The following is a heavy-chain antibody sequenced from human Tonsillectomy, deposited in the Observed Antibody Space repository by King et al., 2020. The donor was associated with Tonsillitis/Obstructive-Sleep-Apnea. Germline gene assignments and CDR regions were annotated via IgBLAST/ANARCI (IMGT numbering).Heavy chain of an antibody. CDR1: GGSLSTYY. Sequence: VQLQESGPGLVKPSETLSLTCTVSGGSLSTYYWTWIRQSPGKGLEWIGYIYYSGSTNYNPSLKSRLTISVDTSKNQFSLKLTSVTAADTAVYYCARSRTPFYYPYGMDVWGQGTTVTVSS. CDR3: ARSRTPFYYPYGMDV. J-gene: IGHJ6*02. V-gene: IGHV4-59*01. CDR2: IYYSGST.